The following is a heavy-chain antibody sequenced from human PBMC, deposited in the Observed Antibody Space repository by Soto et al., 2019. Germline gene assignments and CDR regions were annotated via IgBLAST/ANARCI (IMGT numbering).Heavy chain of an antibody. CDR2: IYYTGRT. Sequence: LSLTCTVSGDSISSDDHYWTWVRQPPGKGLEWIGYIYYTGRTSYNPSLRSRISMSVDTSKNHFSLELSSVSAADTAVYYCARDRSNSPDYFDFWGQGTLVTVSS. J-gene: IGHJ4*02. CDR3: ARDRSNSPDYFDF. V-gene: IGHV4-30-4*01. D-gene: IGHD6-6*01. CDR1: GDSISSDDHY.